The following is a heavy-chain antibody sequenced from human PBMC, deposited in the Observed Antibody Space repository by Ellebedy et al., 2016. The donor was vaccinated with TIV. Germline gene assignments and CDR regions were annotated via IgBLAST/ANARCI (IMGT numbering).Heavy chain of an antibody. V-gene: IGHV3-48*02. D-gene: IGHD3-10*01. J-gene: IGHJ1*01. CDR1: GFFFSDYS. CDR2: ISSQSSIK. CDR3: ATDGRPPNVWFGQMEH. Sequence: GESLKISCAASGFFFSDYSMHWVRRAPEKGLEWVSHISSQSSIKYYADSVKGRFTISKDNAKNSLYLQMNSLRDEDTAVYYCATDGRPPNVWFGQMEHWGQGTLVTVSS.